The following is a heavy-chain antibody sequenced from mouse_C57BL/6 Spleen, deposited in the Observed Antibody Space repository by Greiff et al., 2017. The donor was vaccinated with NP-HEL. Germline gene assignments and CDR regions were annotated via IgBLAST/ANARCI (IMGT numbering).Heavy chain of an antibody. V-gene: IGHV1-55*01. CDR1: GYTFTSYW. D-gene: IGHD2-5*01. Sequence: VQLQQPGAELVKPGASVKISCKASGYTFTSYWITWVKQRPGQGLEWIGDIYPGSGSTNYNEKFKSKATLTVDTSSSTAYMQLSSLTSEDSAVYYCARSGDSNGAMDYWGQGTSVTVSS. J-gene: IGHJ4*01. CDR3: ARSGDSNGAMDY. CDR2: IYPGSGST.